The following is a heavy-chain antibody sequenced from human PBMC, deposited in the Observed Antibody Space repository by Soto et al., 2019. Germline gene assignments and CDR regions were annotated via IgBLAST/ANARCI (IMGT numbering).Heavy chain of an antibody. Sequence: GGSLRLSCAASGFTFSRYALSRVRQAPGKGLEWVSAISGSGGSTYYADSVKGRFTISRDNSKNTLYLQMNSLRAEDTAVYYCAKVGGWYYDDYFDYWGQGTLVTVSS. D-gene: IGHD6-19*01. CDR3: AKVGGWYYDDYFDY. V-gene: IGHV3-23*01. CDR2: ISGSGGST. CDR1: GFTFSRYA. J-gene: IGHJ4*02.